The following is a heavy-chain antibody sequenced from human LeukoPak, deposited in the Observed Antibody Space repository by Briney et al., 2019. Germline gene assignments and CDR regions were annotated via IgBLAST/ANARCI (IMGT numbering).Heavy chain of an antibody. V-gene: IGHV1-69*13. CDR3: ARRYCSSTSCSFPHDY. D-gene: IGHD2-2*01. J-gene: IGHJ4*02. CDR1: GGTFSSYA. CDR2: IIPIFGTA. Sequence: SVTVSCTASGGTFSSYAISWVRQAPGQGLEWMGGIIPIFGTANYAQKFQGRVTITADESTSTAYMELSSLRSEDTAVYYCARRYCSSTSCSFPHDYWGQGTLVTVSS.